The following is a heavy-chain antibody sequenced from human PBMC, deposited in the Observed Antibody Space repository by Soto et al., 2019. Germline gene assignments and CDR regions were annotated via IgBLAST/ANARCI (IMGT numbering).Heavy chain of an antibody. V-gene: IGHV1-69-2*01. CDR2: VDPEESET. Sequence: ASVKVSFKVSGYTFTDHYVHWLQQAPGKGLEWLGLVDPEESETIYAEKFQGRVTITADTSTDTAYMELRSLRSEDTGVYYCAYGSGSYLHYFEYWGQGTLVTVSS. CDR1: GYTFTDHY. CDR3: AYGSGSYLHYFEY. J-gene: IGHJ4*02. D-gene: IGHD3-10*01.